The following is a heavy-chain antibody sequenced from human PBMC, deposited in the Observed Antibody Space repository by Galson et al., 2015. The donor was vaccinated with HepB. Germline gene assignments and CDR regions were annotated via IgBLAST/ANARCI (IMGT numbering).Heavy chain of an antibody. CDR2: ISPYNGNT. D-gene: IGHD4-11*01. Sequence: SVKVSCKASGYSFTSYGFSWVRQAPGQGLEWMGWISPYNGNTYYAQRLQGRVTMTTDSSTTTAYMDLRSLRPDDTAVYHCARVTTGLRGAFDVWGQGTMVTASS. CDR3: ARVTTGLRGAFDV. J-gene: IGHJ3*01. V-gene: IGHV1-18*01. CDR1: GYSFTSYG.